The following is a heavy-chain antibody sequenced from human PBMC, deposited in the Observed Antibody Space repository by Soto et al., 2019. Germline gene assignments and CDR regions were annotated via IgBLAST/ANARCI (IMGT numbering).Heavy chain of an antibody. J-gene: IGHJ4*02. CDR3: GRDGDQWDQRYLDY. D-gene: IGHD1-26*01. CDR2: INENTGST. V-gene: IGHV1-18*01. CDR1: GNFCSKYG. Sequence: QVQLVQSGAEVKKPGASVKVSCKTPGNFCSKYGISWVRQAPGQGLEWMGWINENTGSTNYAQKFRGRVTMTTDTTTGMVYMELSSLTSDDTTIYYCGRDGDQWDQRYLDYWGQGTLVSV.